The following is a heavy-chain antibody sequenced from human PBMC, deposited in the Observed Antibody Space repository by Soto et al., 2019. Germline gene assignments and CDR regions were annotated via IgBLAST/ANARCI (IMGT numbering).Heavy chain of an antibody. CDR3: AGPLSEGWFGAYEI. V-gene: IGHV3-23*01. CDR1: GFTFSTYV. J-gene: IGHJ3*02. D-gene: IGHD3-10*01. Sequence: EVQLLESGGGLVQPGGSLRLSCAASGFTFSTYVMSWVRQAPGKGLEWVSDMHASAYDAHYADSVRGRFTISRDNSKNTVYLQMNSLGAEDTAVYYCAGPLSEGWFGAYEIWGQGTMVTVSS. CDR2: MHASAYDA.